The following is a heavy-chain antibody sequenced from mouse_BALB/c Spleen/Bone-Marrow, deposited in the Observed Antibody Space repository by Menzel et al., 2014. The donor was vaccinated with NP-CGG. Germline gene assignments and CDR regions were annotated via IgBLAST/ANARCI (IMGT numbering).Heavy chain of an antibody. V-gene: IGHV7-3*02. CDR3: ARDYYGFFAY. CDR1: GFTFTDYY. CDR2: IRNKANGYTT. D-gene: IGHD1-2*01. Sequence: EVQLVESGGGLVQPGGSLRLSCATSGFTFTDYYMSWVRQPPGKALEWLGFIRNKANGYTTEYSASVKGRFTISRDNSQSILYPQMNTLRAEDSATYYCARDYYGFFAYWGQGTLVTVSA. J-gene: IGHJ3*01.